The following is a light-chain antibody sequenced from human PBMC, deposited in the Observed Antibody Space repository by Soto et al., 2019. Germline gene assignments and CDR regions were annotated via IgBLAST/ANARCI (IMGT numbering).Light chain of an antibody. V-gene: IGLV2-14*01. CDR1: SSDVGGYNF. Sequence: SVLTQPASVSGSPGQSITISCTGTSSDVGGYNFVSWYQQHPGKAPKLMIYDVSNRPSGVSNRFSGSKSGNTASLTISGLQAEDEADYYCGSYVGSRTSFVFGTGTRSPS. J-gene: IGLJ1*01. CDR3: GSYVGSRTSFV. CDR2: DVS.